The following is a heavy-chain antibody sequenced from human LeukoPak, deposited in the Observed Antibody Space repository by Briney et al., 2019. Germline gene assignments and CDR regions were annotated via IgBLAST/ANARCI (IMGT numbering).Heavy chain of an antibody. J-gene: IGHJ5*02. CDR2: INPNTGKT. D-gene: IGHD3-22*01. Sequence: ASVKVSCKASGYTFTGYYMHWVRQAPGQGLEWMGYINPNTGKTGYAQKFQGRATFTSNSAINTAYLELTSLTSDDTAVYYCARVSGDYLYVPYDPWGQGTLVTVSS. CDR3: ARVSGDYLYVPYDP. V-gene: IGHV1-8*03. CDR1: GYTFTGYY.